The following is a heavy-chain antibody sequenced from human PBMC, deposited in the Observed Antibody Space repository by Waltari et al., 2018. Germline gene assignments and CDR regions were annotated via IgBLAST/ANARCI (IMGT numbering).Heavy chain of an antibody. V-gene: IGHV3-23*01. D-gene: IGHD1-1*01. Sequence: EVNLLESGGGLIQPGGSLSLSCAGSGFTFANHAINWVRQAPGNGLEWVSHISATGTRTYYATSVQGRFTVSRDNSKNTLYLQMYNLGVEDTALYYCAKAKTTGDGRHFDDWGQGTLVTVSS. CDR2: ISATGTRT. CDR3: AKAKTTGDGRHFDD. J-gene: IGHJ4*02. CDR1: GFTFANHA.